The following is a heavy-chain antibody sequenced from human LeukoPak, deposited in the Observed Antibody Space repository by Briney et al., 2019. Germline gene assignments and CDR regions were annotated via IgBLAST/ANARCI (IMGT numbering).Heavy chain of an antibody. V-gene: IGHV1-2*02. Sequence: ASVKVSCKASGYTFTGYYMHWVRQAPGQGLEWMGWINPNSGGTNYAQKFQGRVTMTRETSISTAYMELSRLRSDDTAVYYCARGDIVATILHYYYGMDVWGQGTTVTVSS. J-gene: IGHJ6*02. CDR2: INPNSGGT. CDR1: GYTFTGYY. D-gene: IGHD5-12*01. CDR3: ARGDIVATILHYYYGMDV.